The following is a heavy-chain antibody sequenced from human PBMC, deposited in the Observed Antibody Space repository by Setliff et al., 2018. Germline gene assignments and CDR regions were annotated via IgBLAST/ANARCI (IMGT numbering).Heavy chain of an antibody. CDR2: ICTSGST. J-gene: IGHJ4*02. CDR1: GGSISSGSYY. V-gene: IGHV4-61*02. CDR3: ASSHARGQLVDY. Sequence: SETLSLTCTVSGGSISSGSYYWSWIRQPAGKGLEWIGRICTSGSTNYNPSLKSRVTISVDTSKNQFSLKLSSVTAADTAVYYCASSHARGQLVDYWGQGTLVTVSS. D-gene: IGHD6-6*01.